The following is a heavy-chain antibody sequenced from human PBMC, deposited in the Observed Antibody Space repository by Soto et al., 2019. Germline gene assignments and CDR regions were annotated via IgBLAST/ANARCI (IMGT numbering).Heavy chain of an antibody. CDR3: AGALGDSSGWYIAFDI. CDR2: ISGSGGST. Sequence: GGSLRLSCAASGFTFSSYAMSWVRQAPGKGLEWVSAISGSGGSTYYADSVKGRFTISRDNSKNTLYLQMNSLRAEDTAVYYCAGALGDSSGWYIAFDIWGQGTMVTVSS. CDR1: GFTFSSYA. V-gene: IGHV3-23*01. D-gene: IGHD6-19*01. J-gene: IGHJ3*02.